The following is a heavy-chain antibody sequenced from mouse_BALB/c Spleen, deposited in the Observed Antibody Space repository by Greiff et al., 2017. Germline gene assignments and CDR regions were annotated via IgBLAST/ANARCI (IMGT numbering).Heavy chain of an antibody. CDR1: GYTFSSYW. Sequence: QVQLQQSGAELMKPGASVKISCKATGYTFSSYWIEWVKQRPGHGLEWIGEILPGSGSTNYNEKFKGKATFTADTSSNTAYMQLSSLTSEDSAVYYCARSEGYDRDFDYWGQGTTLTVSS. D-gene: IGHD2-2*01. CDR2: ILPGSGST. J-gene: IGHJ2*01. V-gene: IGHV1-9*01. CDR3: ARSEGYDRDFDY.